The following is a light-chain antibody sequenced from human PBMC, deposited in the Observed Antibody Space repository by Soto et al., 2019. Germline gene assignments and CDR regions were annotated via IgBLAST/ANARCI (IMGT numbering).Light chain of an antibody. CDR1: QSVNRY. Sequence: EIVLTQSPATLSLSLGERATLSCRASQSVNRYLAWYQKKPGQAPRLLIYDASNRATGIPARFSGSGSGTDFTLTISSLEPEDFAVYYCRQRSNWPPLTFGGGTKVEIK. CDR2: DAS. V-gene: IGKV3-11*01. CDR3: RQRSNWPPLT. J-gene: IGKJ4*01.